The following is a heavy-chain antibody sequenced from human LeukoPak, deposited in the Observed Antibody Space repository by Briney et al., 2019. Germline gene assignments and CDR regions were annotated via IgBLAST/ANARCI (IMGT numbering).Heavy chain of an antibody. CDR1: GGTFSSYA. CDR2: MNPNSGNT. J-gene: IGHJ6*02. V-gene: IGHV1-8*02. Sequence: ASVKVSCKASGGTFSSYAINWVRQATGQGLEWMGWMNPNSGNTGYAQKFQGRVTMTRNTSISTAYMELSSLRSEDTAVYYCARVYILGMDVWGQGTTVTVSS. D-gene: IGHD2-8*01. CDR3: ARVYILGMDV.